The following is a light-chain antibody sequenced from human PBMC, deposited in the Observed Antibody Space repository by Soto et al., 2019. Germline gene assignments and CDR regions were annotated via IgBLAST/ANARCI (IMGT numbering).Light chain of an antibody. CDR1: QDISRY. J-gene: IGKJ2*01. V-gene: IGKV1-33*01. Sequence: DIQMTQSPSSLSASVGDRVTITCQASQDISRYLSWHQQKPGKAPQLLIHDASKLAPGVPSRFTGSGSATDFAFTINSLQPEDIGTYYCQQYDNLPYTCGQGTRLEIK. CDR3: QQYDNLPYT. CDR2: DAS.